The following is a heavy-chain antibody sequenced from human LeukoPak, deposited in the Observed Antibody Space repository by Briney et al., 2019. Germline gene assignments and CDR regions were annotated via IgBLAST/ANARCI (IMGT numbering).Heavy chain of an antibody. CDR3: AGGWGLFDY. CDR1: GFTFSSYS. V-gene: IGHV3-48*04. Sequence: PGGSLRLSCAASGFTFSSYSMNWVRQAPGKGLEWISYISSTSGTIYYADSVKGRFTISADNAKNSLYLQMNSLRAEDTAVYYCAGGWGLFDYWGQGTLVTVSS. D-gene: IGHD7-27*01. CDR2: ISSTSGTI. J-gene: IGHJ4*02.